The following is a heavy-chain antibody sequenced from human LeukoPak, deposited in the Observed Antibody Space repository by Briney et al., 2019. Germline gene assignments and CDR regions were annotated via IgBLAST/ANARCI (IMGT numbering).Heavy chain of an antibody. Sequence: SETLSLTCTVSGGSISSYYWSWIRQPPGKGLEWIGYIYYSGSTNYNPSLKSRVTISVDTSKNQFSLKLSSVTAADTAVYYCARDNLGYCSGGSCYSDWFDPWGQGTLVTVSS. CDR2: IYYSGST. CDR3: ARDNLGYCSGGSCYSDWFDP. J-gene: IGHJ5*02. CDR1: GGSISSYY. D-gene: IGHD2-15*01. V-gene: IGHV4-59*01.